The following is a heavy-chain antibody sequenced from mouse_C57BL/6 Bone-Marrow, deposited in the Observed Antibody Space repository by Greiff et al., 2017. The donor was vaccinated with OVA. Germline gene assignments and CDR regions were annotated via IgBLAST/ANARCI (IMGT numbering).Heavy chain of an antibody. CDR3: AREGFTTVVATGFDV. Sequence: EVKLEESGPGLVKPSQSLSLTCSVTGYSITSGYYWNWIRQFPGNKLEWMGYISYDGSNNYNPSLKNRISITRDTSKNQFFLKLNSVTTEDTATYYCAREGFTTVVATGFDVWGTGTTVTVSS. CDR1: GYSITSGYY. V-gene: IGHV3-6*01. CDR2: ISYDGSN. J-gene: IGHJ1*03. D-gene: IGHD1-1*01.